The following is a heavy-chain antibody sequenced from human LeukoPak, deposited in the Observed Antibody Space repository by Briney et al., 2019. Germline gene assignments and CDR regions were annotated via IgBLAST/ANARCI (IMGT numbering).Heavy chain of an antibody. Sequence: ASVKVSCKASGYTFATYGISWVRQAPGQGLEWMGWISAYNGNTNYAQKFQGRVTMTTDTFTSTAYMELRSLRSDDTAVYYCARDYASDYWGQGSLVTVPS. CDR3: ARDYASDY. CDR2: ISAYNGNT. D-gene: IGHD4-17*01. V-gene: IGHV1-18*01. CDR1: GYTFATYG. J-gene: IGHJ4*02.